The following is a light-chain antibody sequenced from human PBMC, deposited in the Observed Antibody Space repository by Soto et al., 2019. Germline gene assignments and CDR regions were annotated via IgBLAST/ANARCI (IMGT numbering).Light chain of an antibody. CDR2: DVS. Sequence: QSALTQPRSVYGSPGQSVTISCTGTSTDVVGYNYVSWYQQHPGKATKLMIYDVSKRPSGVPDRFSGSKSGNTASLTISGLQAEDEADYYCCSYAGSYSWVFGGGTKLTVL. CDR3: CSYAGSYSWV. CDR1: STDVVGYNY. J-gene: IGLJ3*02. V-gene: IGLV2-11*02.